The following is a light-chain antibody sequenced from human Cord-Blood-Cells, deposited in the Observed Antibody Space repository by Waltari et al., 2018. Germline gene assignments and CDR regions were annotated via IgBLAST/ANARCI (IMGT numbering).Light chain of an antibody. CDR2: AAS. CDR1: QSISSY. V-gene: IGKV1-39*01. CDR3: QQSYSTPWT. Sequence: DIQMTKSPPPLSASVGDRVTTTCRASQSISSYLNWYQQKPGKAPKLLIYAASSLQSGVPSRFSGSGSGTDFTLTISSLQPEDFATYYCQQSYSTPWTFGQGTKVEIK. J-gene: IGKJ1*01.